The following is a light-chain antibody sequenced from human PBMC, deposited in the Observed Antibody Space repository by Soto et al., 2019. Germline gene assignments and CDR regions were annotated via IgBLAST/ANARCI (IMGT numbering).Light chain of an antibody. CDR3: SSYTSSNTLDV. Sequence: QSALTQPASVSGSPGQSITISCTGTSSDVDGYNYVSWYQQHPGKAPKLMIYEVSTRPSGVSNRFSGSKSGNTASLTISGLQAEDEADYYCSSYTSSNTLDVFGTGTKLTVL. CDR2: EVS. CDR1: SSDVDGYNY. V-gene: IGLV2-14*01. J-gene: IGLJ1*01.